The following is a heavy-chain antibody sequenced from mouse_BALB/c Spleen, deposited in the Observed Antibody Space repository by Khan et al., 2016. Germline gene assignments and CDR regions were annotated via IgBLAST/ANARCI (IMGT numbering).Heavy chain of an antibody. CDR1: GYTFTSYV. J-gene: IGHJ2*01. CDR2: INTYNDDT. CDR3: ARHRSYYFSY. V-gene: IGHV1S136*01. Sequence: VQLQQSGPELVKPGASVKMSCKASGYTFTSYVIYWVKQKPGQGLEWIGYINTYNDDTKYNEKFKGKATLTLDKSSRTAYMELSSLTSEDSAVYYCARHRSYYFSYWVQVTTHTVSS.